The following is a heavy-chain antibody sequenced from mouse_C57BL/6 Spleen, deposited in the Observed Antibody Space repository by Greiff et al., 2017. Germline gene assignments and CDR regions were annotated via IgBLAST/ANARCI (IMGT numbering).Heavy chain of an antibody. D-gene: IGHD2-5*01. Sequence: VQLQQSGPELVKPGASVKMSCKASGYTFTDYNMHWVKQSPGKSLEWIGYINPNNGGTSYNQKFKGKATLTVNKSSSTAYMELRSLTSEDSAVYYCARRGYSNYYAMDDWGQGTSVTVAS. CDR1: GYTFTDYN. CDR3: ARRGYSNYYAMDD. V-gene: IGHV1-22*01. CDR2: INPNNGGT. J-gene: IGHJ4*01.